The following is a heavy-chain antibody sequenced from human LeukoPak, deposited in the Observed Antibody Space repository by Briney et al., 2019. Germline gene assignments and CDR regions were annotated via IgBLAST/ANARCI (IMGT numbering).Heavy chain of an antibody. D-gene: IGHD2/OR15-2a*01. Sequence: GGSLRLSCAASGFTFSSYGMHWVRQAPGKGLEWVAVIWYDGSKTYYVDSVKGRFTISRDTSKNTLYLQMNSLRAEDTAVYYCANLYGAWDYWGQGTLVTVSS. J-gene: IGHJ4*02. V-gene: IGHV3-33*06. CDR2: IWYDGSKT. CDR1: GFTFSSYG. CDR3: ANLYGAWDY.